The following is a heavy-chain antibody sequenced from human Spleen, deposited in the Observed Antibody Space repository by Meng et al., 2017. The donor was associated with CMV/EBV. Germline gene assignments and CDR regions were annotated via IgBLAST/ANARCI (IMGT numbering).Heavy chain of an antibody. CDR2: ISRSGGTT. CDR1: GFIFRDHY. J-gene: IGHJ4*02. D-gene: IGHD3-10*01. Sequence: GASLKISCAASGFIFRDHYMSWIRQAPGKGLEWITYISRSGGTTYYADSVKGRFTISRDNAKSSLYLHVKSLRVEDTAVYYCAGGDVGMSGFDYWGLGTTVTVSS. CDR3: AGGDVGMSGFDY. V-gene: IGHV3-11*04.